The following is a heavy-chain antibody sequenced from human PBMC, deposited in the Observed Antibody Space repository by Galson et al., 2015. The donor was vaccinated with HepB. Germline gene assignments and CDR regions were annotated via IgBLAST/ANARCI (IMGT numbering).Heavy chain of an antibody. J-gene: IGHJ3*02. CDR1: GGSISSGGYY. V-gene: IGHV4-31*11. D-gene: IGHD2-15*01. Sequence: CAVSGGSISSGGYYWSWIRQHPGKGLEWIGYIYYSGSTYYNPSLKGRVTISVDTSKNQFSLKLSSVTAADTAVYYCARDVWGSGRPHFLDAFDIWGQGTMVTVSS. CDR3: ARDVWGSGRPHFLDAFDI. CDR2: IYYSGST.